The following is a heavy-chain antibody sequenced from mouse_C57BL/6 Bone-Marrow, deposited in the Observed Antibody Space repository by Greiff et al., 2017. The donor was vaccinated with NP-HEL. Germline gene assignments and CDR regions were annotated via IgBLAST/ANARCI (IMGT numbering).Heavy chain of an antibody. J-gene: IGHJ4*01. CDR2: ISYDGSN. CDR3: ARTPGDRMDY. Sequence: VQLKESGPGLVKPSQSLSLTCSVTGYSITSGYYWNWIRQFPGNKLEWMGYISYDGSNNYNPSLKNRISITRDTSKNQFFLKLNSVTTEDTATYYCARTPGDRMDYWGQGTSVTVSS. D-gene: IGHD3-3*01. CDR1: GYSITSGYY. V-gene: IGHV3-6*01.